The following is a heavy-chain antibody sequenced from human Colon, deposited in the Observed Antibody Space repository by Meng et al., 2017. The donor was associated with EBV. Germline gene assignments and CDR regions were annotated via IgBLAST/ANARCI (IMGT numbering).Heavy chain of an antibody. Sequence: QVQREESGPGLVKPSGTLSLTCGVSGVSISSNIRWTWVRQPPGKGLEWIGDIDDSGSTNYNPSLNSRISISLDKSKNHFSLKVNSVTAADTAVYYCARGKQDAWELLAYWGQGALVTVSS. D-gene: IGHD1-26*01. J-gene: IGHJ4*02. V-gene: IGHV4-4*02. CDR3: ARGKQDAWELLAY. CDR2: IDDSGST. CDR1: GVSISSNIR.